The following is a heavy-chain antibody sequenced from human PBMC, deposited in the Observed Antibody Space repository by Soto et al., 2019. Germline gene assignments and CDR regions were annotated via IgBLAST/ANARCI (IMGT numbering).Heavy chain of an antibody. Sequence: GGSLRLSCAASGFTFSSYAMSWVRQAPGKGLEWVSAISGSGGSTYYADSVKGRFTISRDNSKNTLYLQMNSLRAEETAVYYCAKDWPAYYDFWSGYPNGMDVWGQGTTVTVSS. V-gene: IGHV3-23*01. D-gene: IGHD3-3*01. CDR2: ISGSGGST. CDR1: GFTFSSYA. CDR3: AKDWPAYYDFWSGYPNGMDV. J-gene: IGHJ6*02.